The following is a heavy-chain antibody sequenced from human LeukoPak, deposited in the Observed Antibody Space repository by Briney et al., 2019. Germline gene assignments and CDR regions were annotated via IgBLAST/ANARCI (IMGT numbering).Heavy chain of an antibody. V-gene: IGHV3-30*02. D-gene: IGHD3-10*01. J-gene: IGHJ5*02. Sequence: PGGSLRLSCAASEFTFSSYGMHWVRQTPGRGLEWVAFIRYDGSTKYYRDSVKGRFTISRDNSKNTMYLQMKSLRAEDTAVYYCARDLRWFGELHWFDPWGQGTLVTVSS. CDR1: EFTFSSYG. CDR2: IRYDGSTK. CDR3: ARDLRWFGELHWFDP.